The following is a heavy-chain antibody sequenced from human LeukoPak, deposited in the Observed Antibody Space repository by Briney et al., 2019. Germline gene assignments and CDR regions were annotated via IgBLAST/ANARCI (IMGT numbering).Heavy chain of an antibody. CDR1: GGSFSGYY. CDR2: INHSGNT. J-gene: IGHJ4*02. Sequence: SETLSLTCAVYGGSFSGYYWSWIRQPPGKGLEWIGEINHSGNTNYNPSLKSRVTISVDTSKNQFSLKLSSVTAADTAVYYCARGLRYDSSGYYYGGALRTFDYWGQGTLVTVSS. D-gene: IGHD3-22*01. CDR3: ARGLRYDSSGYYYGGALRTFDY. V-gene: IGHV4-34*01.